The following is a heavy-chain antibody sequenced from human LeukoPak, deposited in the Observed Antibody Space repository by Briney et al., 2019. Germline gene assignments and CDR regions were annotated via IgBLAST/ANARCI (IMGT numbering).Heavy chain of an antibody. J-gene: IGHJ6*04. CDR3: ARDSLDIVVVPAAPEGTDYYYYYGMDV. D-gene: IGHD2-2*01. CDR1: GFTFSNYG. Sequence: GRSLRLSCAASGFTFSNYGTHWVRQAPGKGLEWVAVIWYDGSNKYYADSVKGRFTISRDNSKNTLYLQMNSLRAEDTAVYYCARDSLDIVVVPAAPEGTDYYYYYGMDVWGKGTTVTASS. V-gene: IGHV3-33*01. CDR2: IWYDGSNK.